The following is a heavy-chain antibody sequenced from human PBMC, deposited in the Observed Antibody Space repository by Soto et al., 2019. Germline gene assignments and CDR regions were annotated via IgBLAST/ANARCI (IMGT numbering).Heavy chain of an antibody. D-gene: IGHD6-13*01. CDR2: ISYDGSNK. Sequence: QVQLVESGGGVVQPGRSLRLSCAASGFTFSSYGMHWVRQAPGKGLEWVAVISYDGSNKYYADSVKGLFTISRDNSKNTLYLQMNSLRAEDTAVYYCAKVGEQLVRGNYYYGMDVWGQGTTVTVSS. CDR3: AKVGEQLVRGNYYYGMDV. CDR1: GFTFSSYG. V-gene: IGHV3-30*18. J-gene: IGHJ6*02.